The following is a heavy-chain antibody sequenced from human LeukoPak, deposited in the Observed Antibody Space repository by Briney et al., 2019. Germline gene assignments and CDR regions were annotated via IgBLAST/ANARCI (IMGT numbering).Heavy chain of an antibody. J-gene: IGHJ3*02. V-gene: IGHV1-69*01. CDR1: GGTFSSYA. D-gene: IGHD2-2*01. CDR2: IIPIFGTA. CDR3: ARGLIGGKYQLLGAAGRGAFGI. Sequence: SVKVSCTASGGTFSSYAISWVRQAPGQGLEWMGGIIPIFGTANYAQKFQGRVTITADESTSTAYMELSSLRSEDTAVYYCARGLIGGKYQLLGAAGRGAFGIWGQGTMVTVSS.